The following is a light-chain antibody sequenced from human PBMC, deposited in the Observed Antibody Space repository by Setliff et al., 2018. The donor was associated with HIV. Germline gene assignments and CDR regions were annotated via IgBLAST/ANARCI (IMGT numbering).Light chain of an antibody. J-gene: IGLJ1*01. V-gene: IGLV1-44*01. CDR1: SSNIGTNT. CDR3: AAWDDSVSAYV. Sequence: LTQPPSASGTPGQSVTISCAGSSSNIGTNTVNWYQQLPGAAPRLLIYSNDQRPSGVPDRFSGSRSGSSASLAISGLQSEDEADYYCAAWDDSVSAYVFGAGTKVTVL. CDR2: SND.